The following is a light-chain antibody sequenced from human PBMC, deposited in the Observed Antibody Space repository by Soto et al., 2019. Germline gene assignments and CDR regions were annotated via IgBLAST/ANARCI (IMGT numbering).Light chain of an antibody. J-gene: IGLJ2*01. CDR3: QSPDSSGSYVV. CDR1: ALAKKF. Sequence: SSELTQAPSVSVSPGQTARITCSGNALAKKFVYWYQVKSGQAPILVMYRDSQRPSGIPERFSGSSSGTTAILTITGVQADDEADYYCQSPDSSGSYVVFGGGTKLTVL. V-gene: IGLV3-25*01. CDR2: RDS.